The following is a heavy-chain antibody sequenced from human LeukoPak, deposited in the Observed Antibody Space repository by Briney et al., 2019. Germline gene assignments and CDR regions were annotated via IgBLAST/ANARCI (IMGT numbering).Heavy chain of an antibody. CDR3: ARDAFQSGELDY. CDR2: ISVYNGNT. V-gene: IGHV1-18*01. Sequence: ASVKVSCKASGYTFTSYGISWVRQAPGQGLEWMGWISVYNGNTNYAQKLQGRVTMTTDTSTSTAYMELRSLRSDDTAVCYCARDAFQSGELDYWGQGTLVTVPS. D-gene: IGHD7-27*01. J-gene: IGHJ4*02. CDR1: GYTFTSYG.